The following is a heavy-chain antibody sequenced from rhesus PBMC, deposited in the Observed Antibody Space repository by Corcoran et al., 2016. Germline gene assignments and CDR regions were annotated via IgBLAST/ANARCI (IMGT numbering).Heavy chain of an antibody. J-gene: IGHJ2*01. D-gene: IGHD6-13*01. Sequence: QLQLQESGQGLVKPSETLSVTCAVSGGSISSNSWSWISPPPGTGRKWIGRIYCSCSNTNNNPSLKGRVTLSVDTSNNQLALKLSSVAAAYTAVDYCARHSSWSTRYFDLWGPGTPITISS. CDR3: ARHSSWSTRYFDL. CDR1: GGSISSNS. CDR2: IYCSCSNT. V-gene: IGHV4-169*01.